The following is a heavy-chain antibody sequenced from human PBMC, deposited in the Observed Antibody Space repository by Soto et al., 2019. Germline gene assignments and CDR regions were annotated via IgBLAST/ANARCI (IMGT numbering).Heavy chain of an antibody. J-gene: IGHJ4*02. D-gene: IGHD2-8*01. CDR2: VYWTGST. V-gene: IGHV4-39*01. CDR3: ARSHYTYGLIIDY. Sequence: SETLSLTCSVSGDSITTNGYYRGWIRQPPGKGLQWIGNVYWTGSTFSHPSLTNRVFISVDTSKNEFSLRLTSVTAADTAVYYCARSHYTYGLIIDYWGPGALVTVSS. CDR1: GDSITTNGYY.